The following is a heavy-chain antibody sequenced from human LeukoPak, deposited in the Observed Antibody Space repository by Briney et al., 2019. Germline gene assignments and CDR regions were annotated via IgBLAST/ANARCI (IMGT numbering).Heavy chain of an antibody. J-gene: IGHJ3*02. CDR1: GYTFTSYD. CDR2: MNPNSGNT. V-gene: IGHV1-8*03. CDR3: ASSSSEVGDAFDI. Sequence: ASVKVSCKASGYTFTSYDINWVRQATGQGLEWMGWMNPNSGNTGYAQKFQGRVTITRNTSISTAYMELSSLRSEDTAVYYCASSSSEVGDAFDIWGQGTMVTVSS. D-gene: IGHD6-6*01.